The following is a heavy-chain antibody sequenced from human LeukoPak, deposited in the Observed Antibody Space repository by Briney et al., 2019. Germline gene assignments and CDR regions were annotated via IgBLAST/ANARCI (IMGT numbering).Heavy chain of an antibody. J-gene: IGHJ4*02. V-gene: IGHV1-69*01. CDR3: ARARTKASTYYYDSSGIFDY. CDR1: GGSFSSNA. CDR2: IIPIFGTA. Sequence: SVKVSCKASGGSFSSNAINWVRQAPGQGLEWMGGIIPIFGTANYAQKFQGRVTITADESTSTAYMELSSLRSEDTAVYYCARARTKASTYYYDSSGIFDYWGQGTLVTVSS. D-gene: IGHD3-22*01.